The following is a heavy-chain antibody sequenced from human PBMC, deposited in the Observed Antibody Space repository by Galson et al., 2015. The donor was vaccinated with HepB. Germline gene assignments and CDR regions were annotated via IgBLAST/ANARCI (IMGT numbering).Heavy chain of an antibody. D-gene: IGHD6-13*01. J-gene: IGHJ6*02. CDR2: ISAYNGNT. CDR1: GYTFTSYG. Sequence: SVKVSCKASGYTFTSYGISWVRQAPGQGLEWMGWISAYNGNTNYAQKLQGRVTMTTDTSTSTAYMELRSLRSDDTAVYYCARDYVAAAEYYYSGMDVWGQGTTVTVSS. CDR3: ARDYVAAAEYYYSGMDV. V-gene: IGHV1-18*04.